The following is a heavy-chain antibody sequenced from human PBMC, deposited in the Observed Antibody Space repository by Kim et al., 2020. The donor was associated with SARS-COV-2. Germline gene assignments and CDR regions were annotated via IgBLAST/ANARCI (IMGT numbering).Heavy chain of an antibody. V-gene: IGHV3-23*01. J-gene: IGHJ6*03. D-gene: IGHD2-2*01. CDR1: GFTFSSYA. Sequence: GGSLRLSCAASGFTFSSYAMSWVRQAPGKGLEWVSAISGSGGSTYYADSVKGRFTISRDNSKNTLYLQMNSLRAEDTAVYYCAKDALYCSSTSCLYYYYMDLWGKGTTVTVSS. CDR3: AKDALYCSSTSCLYYYYMDL. CDR2: ISGSGGST.